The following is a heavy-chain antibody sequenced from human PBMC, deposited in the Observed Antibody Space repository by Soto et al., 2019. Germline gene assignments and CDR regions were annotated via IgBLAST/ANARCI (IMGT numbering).Heavy chain of an antibody. Sequence: QVQLVQSGAEVKKPGSSVKVSCKASGGTFSSYTISWVRQAPGQGLEWMGRIIPILGIANYAQKFQGRVTITADKSTSTACMELSSLRSEDTAVYYCASGKMATRVIDYWGQGTLVTVSS. CDR1: GGTFSSYT. CDR2: IIPILGIA. V-gene: IGHV1-69*02. D-gene: IGHD5-12*01. CDR3: ASGKMATRVIDY. J-gene: IGHJ4*02.